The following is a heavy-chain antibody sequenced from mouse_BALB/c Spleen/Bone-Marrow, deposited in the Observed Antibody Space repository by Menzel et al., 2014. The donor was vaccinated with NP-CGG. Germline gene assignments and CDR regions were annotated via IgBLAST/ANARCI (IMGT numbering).Heavy chain of an antibody. CDR2: ISSGSSTI. CDR3: ARGGINDERLFGY. J-gene: IGHJ3*01. D-gene: IGHD2-12*01. Sequence: EVKLMESGGGLVQPGGSRKLSCAASGFTFSNFGMHWVRQAPEKGLEWVAYISSGSSTIYYEDTVKGRFTISRDNPKNTLFLQMTSLRSEDTAMYYCARGGINDERLFGYWGQGTLVTVSA. V-gene: IGHV5-17*02. CDR1: GFTFSNFG.